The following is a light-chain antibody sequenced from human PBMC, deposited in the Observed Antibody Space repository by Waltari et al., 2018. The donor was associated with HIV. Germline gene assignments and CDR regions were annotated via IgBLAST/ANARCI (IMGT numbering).Light chain of an antibody. Sequence: QSVLTQPPSASGTPGQRVTISCSGSSSNIGSNTVNWYQQLPGTAPKLLIYSNNQRASGVPCVFSGSKSGTSASLAISGHQSEDEVDYYCTAWDDGLSDPVFGGGTKLTVL. J-gene: IGLJ3*02. CDR1: SSNIGSNT. CDR3: TAWDDGLSDPV. CDR2: SNN. V-gene: IGLV1-44*01.